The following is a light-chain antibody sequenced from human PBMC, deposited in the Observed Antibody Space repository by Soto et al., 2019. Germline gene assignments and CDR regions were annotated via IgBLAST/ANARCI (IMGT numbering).Light chain of an antibody. CDR1: QDISNF. V-gene: IGKV1-33*01. CDR2: DVS. Sequence: DIQMTQSPSSLSASVGDRVTITCQASQDISNFLNWYHQTPGKAPRLLIYDVSNLQPGVASRFSGSGSGTDFTFTINNLQPEDIGTFYCQQYDKLPVTFGGGTKVEIK. J-gene: IGKJ4*01. CDR3: QQYDKLPVT.